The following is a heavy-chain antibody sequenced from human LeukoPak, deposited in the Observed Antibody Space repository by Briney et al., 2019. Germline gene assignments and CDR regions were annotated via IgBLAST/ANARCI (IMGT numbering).Heavy chain of an antibody. CDR1: GFTVSSNY. CDR2: IYSGGST. CDR3: ARHGSITMVRGRLRYYYMDV. Sequence: GGSLRLSCAASGFTVSSNYMSWVRQVPGKGLEWVSVIYSGGSTYYADSVKGRFTISRDNSKNTLYLQMNSLRAEDTAVYYCARHGSITMVRGRLRYYYMDVWGKGTTVTISS. D-gene: IGHD3-10*01. J-gene: IGHJ6*03. V-gene: IGHV3-53*01.